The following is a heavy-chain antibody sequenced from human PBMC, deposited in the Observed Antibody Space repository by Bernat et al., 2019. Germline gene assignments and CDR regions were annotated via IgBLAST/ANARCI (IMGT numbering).Heavy chain of an antibody. J-gene: IGHJ4*02. CDR2: ISSSSSYT. D-gene: IGHD2-21*02. CDR1: GFTFSDYY. CDR3: GRVSSYCGGDCYFDY. V-gene: IGHV3-11*06. Sequence: QVQLVESGGGLVKPGGSLRLSCAASGFTFSDYYMSWIRQAPGKGLEWVSYISSSSSYTNYADSVKGRFTISRDNAKNSLYLQMNSLRAEVTAVYYCGRVSSYCGGDCYFDYWGQGTLVTVSS.